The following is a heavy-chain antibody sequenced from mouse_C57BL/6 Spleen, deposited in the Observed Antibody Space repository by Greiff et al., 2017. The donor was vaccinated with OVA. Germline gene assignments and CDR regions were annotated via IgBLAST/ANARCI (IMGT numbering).Heavy chain of an antibody. V-gene: IGHV7-1*01. CDR2: SRNKANDYTT. Sequence: EVQLVESGGGLVQSGRSLRLSCATSGFTFSDFYMEWVRQAPGKGLEWIAASRNKANDYTTEYSASVKGRFIVSRDTSQSILYLQMNALRAEDTAIYYCARDDYDYDEAYYFDYWGQGTTLTVSS. J-gene: IGHJ2*01. D-gene: IGHD2-4*01. CDR1: GFTFSDFY. CDR3: ARDDYDYDEAYYFDY.